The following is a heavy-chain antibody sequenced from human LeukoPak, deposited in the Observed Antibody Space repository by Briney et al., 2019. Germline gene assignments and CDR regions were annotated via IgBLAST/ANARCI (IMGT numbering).Heavy chain of an antibody. V-gene: IGHV4-59*12. CDR3: ARDSAAMFGGTFDY. CDR2: IYYSGST. Sequence: SETLSLTCTVSGGSISSYYWSWIRQPPGKGLEWIGYIYYSGSTNYNPSLKSRVTISVDTSKNQFSLKLSSVTAADTAVYYCARDSAAMFGGTFDYWGQGTLVTVSS. CDR1: GGSISSYY. D-gene: IGHD3-10*02. J-gene: IGHJ4*02.